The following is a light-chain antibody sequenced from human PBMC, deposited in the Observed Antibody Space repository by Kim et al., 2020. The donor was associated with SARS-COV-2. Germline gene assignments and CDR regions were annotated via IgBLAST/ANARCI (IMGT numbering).Light chain of an antibody. CDR3: QQYNDWPPIT. Sequence: CPGERATLTCRASKSIAGNLAWYQQRSGQPPRLVIYGASTRATGIPARFSGSGSGTDYTLTISSLQSEDFAVYYCQQYNDWPPITFGQGTKVDIK. J-gene: IGKJ1*01. V-gene: IGKV3-15*01. CDR2: GAS. CDR1: KSIAGN.